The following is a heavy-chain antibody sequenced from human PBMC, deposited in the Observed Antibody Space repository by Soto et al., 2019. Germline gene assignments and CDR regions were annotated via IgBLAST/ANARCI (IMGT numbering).Heavy chain of an antibody. CDR2: IRNKANFYST. V-gene: IGHV3-72*01. D-gene: IGHD2-15*01. CDR1: GFTFSDYY. Sequence: EVQLVESGGGLVQPGGCLILSCAASGFTFSDYYMEWVRQAPGKGLEWVGRIRNKANFYSTEYAASVKVRFTISRDDSSNALYLQMNSLKTADTAVYYCASVALSAAPRKHSAYWGRGTLVTVSS. J-gene: IGHJ4*02. CDR3: ASVALSAAPRKHSAY.